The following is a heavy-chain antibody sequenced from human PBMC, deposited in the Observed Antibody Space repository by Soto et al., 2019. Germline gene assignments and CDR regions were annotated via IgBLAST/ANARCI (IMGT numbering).Heavy chain of an antibody. J-gene: IGHJ6*02. V-gene: IGHV3-33*01. CDR3: ARDDIPGRAVATYGMDV. CDR1: EGLFSTVG. Sequence: SPSLSRAASEGLFSTVGMRSVRQARGKGLDWVAVIWYDGSNEYYADSVKGRFTISKDNSKNTLYLQMNSLRAEDTAVYYCARDDIPGRAVATYGMDVWGQGTTVTVSS. D-gene: IGHD6-19*01. CDR2: IWYDGSNE.